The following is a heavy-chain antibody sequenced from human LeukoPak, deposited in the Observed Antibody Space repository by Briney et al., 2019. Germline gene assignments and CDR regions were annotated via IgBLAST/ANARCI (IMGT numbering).Heavy chain of an antibody. J-gene: IGHJ5*02. Sequence: PSETLSLTCTVSGGSISSYYWSWIRQPPGKGLEWIGYIYYSGSTNYNPSLKSRVTISVDTSKNQFSMQLISCPAADTAVYYCARAPTARNWFDPWGQGTLVTVSS. CDR2: IYYSGST. CDR1: GGSISSYY. CDR3: ARAPTARNWFDP. V-gene: IGHV4-59*01.